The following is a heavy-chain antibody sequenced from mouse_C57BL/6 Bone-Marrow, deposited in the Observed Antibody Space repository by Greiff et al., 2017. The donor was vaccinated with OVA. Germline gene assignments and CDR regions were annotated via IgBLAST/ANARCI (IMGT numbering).Heavy chain of an antibody. CDR2: INSDGGST. CDR3: ARHGSYYYGSSYWYFDV. D-gene: IGHD1-1*01. V-gene: IGHV5-2*01. Sequence: EVKVVESGGGLVQPGESLKLSCESNEYEFPSHDMSWVRKTPEQRLELVAAINSDGGSTYYPDTMERRFIISRDNTKKTLYLQMSSLRSEDTALYYCARHGSYYYGSSYWYFDVWGTGTTVTVSS. J-gene: IGHJ1*03. CDR1: EYEFPSHD.